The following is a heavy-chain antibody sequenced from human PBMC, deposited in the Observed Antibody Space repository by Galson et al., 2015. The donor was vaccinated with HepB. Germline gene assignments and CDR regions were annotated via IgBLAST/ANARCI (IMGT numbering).Heavy chain of an antibody. Sequence: SVKVSCKASGYSFTSYGISWVRLAPGQGLEWMGWISAYNGNTDYALKLQGRVTMTTDTSTSTAYMELRSLRSDDTAVYYCARDGLAARPGYYYYMDVWGKGTTVTVSS. CDR3: ARDGLAARPGYYYYMDV. D-gene: IGHD6-6*01. V-gene: IGHV1-18*01. CDR2: ISAYNGNT. J-gene: IGHJ6*03. CDR1: GYSFTSYG.